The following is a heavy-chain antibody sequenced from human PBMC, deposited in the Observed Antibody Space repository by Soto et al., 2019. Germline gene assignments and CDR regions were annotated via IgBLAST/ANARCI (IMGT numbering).Heavy chain of an antibody. J-gene: IGHJ3*02. CDR2: INSDGSST. Sequence: GGSLRLSCAASGFTFSSYWMHWVRQAPGKGLVWVSRINSDGSSTSYADTVKGPFTISRDNAKNTLYLQMTSGRAEDTAVYYCARDELGNGIDIWGQGTMVTVSS. D-gene: IGHD7-27*01. V-gene: IGHV3-74*01. CDR1: GFTFSSYW. CDR3: ARDELGNGIDI.